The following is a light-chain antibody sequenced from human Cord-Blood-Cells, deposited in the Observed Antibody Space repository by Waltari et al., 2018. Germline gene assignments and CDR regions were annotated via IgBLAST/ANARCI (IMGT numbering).Light chain of an antibody. Sequence: SYELTQPPSVSVSPGQTASITCSGDKLGDKYACWYQQKPGQSPVLVIYQDSKRTSGIPERFSGSNSGNTATLTISGTQAMDEADYYCQARDSSTYVFGTGTKVTVL. V-gene: IGLV3-1*01. CDR2: QDS. CDR1: KLGDKY. CDR3: QARDSSTYV. J-gene: IGLJ1*01.